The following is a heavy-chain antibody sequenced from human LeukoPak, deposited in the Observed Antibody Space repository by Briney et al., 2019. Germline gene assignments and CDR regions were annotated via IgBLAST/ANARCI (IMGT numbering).Heavy chain of an antibody. V-gene: IGHV3-66*01. Sequence: PGGSLRLSCAASGFTVSSNYMSWVRQAPGKRLEWVSVIYSGGNTYYADSVKGRFTISRDNSKNTLYLQMNNLRAEDTAVYYCARSLSFWSGYYLDYWGQGTLVTVSS. CDR2: IYSGGNT. CDR1: GFTVSSNY. CDR3: ARSLSFWSGYYLDY. D-gene: IGHD3-3*01. J-gene: IGHJ4*02.